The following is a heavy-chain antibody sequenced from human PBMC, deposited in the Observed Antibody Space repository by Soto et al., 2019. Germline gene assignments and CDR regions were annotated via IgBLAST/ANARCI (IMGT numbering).Heavy chain of an antibody. V-gene: IGHV3-48*01. J-gene: IGHJ6*02. CDR3: ARDTAAAWYVYYYYGMDV. D-gene: IGHD6-13*01. Sequence: GGSLRLSCAASGFTFSSYSMNWVRQAPGKGLEWVSYISSSSSTIYYADSVKDRFTISRDNAKNSLYLQMNSLRAEDTAVYYCARDTAAAWYVYYYYGMDVWGQGTTVTVSS. CDR2: ISSSSSTI. CDR1: GFTFSSYS.